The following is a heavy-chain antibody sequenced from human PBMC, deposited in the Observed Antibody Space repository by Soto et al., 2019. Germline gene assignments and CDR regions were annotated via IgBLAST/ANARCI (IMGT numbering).Heavy chain of an antibody. Sequence: QVQLVQSGAEVKKPGSSVKVSCKASGGTFSSYAISWVRQAPGQGLEWMGGIIPIFGTTNYAQKFQGRVTITAEESTSTACMELSSLRSEDTAMYYCARVVTVVKSFHYWYFDLWGRGTLVTVSS. D-gene: IGHD2-15*01. V-gene: IGHV1-69*12. CDR3: ARVVTVVKSFHYWYFDL. CDR1: GGTFSSYA. J-gene: IGHJ2*01. CDR2: IIPIFGTT.